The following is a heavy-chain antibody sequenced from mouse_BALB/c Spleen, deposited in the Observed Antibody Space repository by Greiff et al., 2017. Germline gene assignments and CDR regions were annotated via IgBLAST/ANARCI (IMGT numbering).Heavy chain of an antibody. CDR1: GFTFSDYY. CDR3: ARAFTRGAMDY. J-gene: IGHJ4*01. CDR2: ISDGGSYT. V-gene: IGHV5-4*02. D-gene: IGHD2-14*01. Sequence: EVQLVESGGGLVKPGGSLKLSCAASGFTFSDYYMYWVRQTPEKRLEWVATISDGGSYTYYPDSVKGRFTISRDNAKNNLYLQMSSLKSEDTAMYYCARAFTRGAMDYWGQGTSVTVSS.